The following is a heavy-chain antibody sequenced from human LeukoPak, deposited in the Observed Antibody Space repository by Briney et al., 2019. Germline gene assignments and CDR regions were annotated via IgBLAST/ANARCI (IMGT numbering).Heavy chain of an antibody. D-gene: IGHD6-19*01. CDR3: ARDLGQWLVWFGDAFDI. V-gene: IGHV4-39*07. Sequence: SETLSLTCTVSGASISSSSYYWGWIRQPPGKGLEWIESIYYSGSTYDHPSLKSRVTISVDTSKNQFSLKLSSVTAADTAVYYCARDLGQWLVWFGDAFDIWGQGTMVTVSS. J-gene: IGHJ3*02. CDR1: GASISSSSYY. CDR2: IYYSGST.